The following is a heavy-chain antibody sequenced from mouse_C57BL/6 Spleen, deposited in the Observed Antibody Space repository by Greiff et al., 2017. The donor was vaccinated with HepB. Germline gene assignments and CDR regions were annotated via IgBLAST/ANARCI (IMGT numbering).Heavy chain of an antibody. CDR2: IYPSDSET. CDR1: GYTFTSYW. Sequence: QVQLQQPGAELVRPGSSVKLSCKASGYTFTSYWMDWVKQRPGQGLEWIGNIYPSDSETHYNQKFKDKATLTVDKSSSTAYMQLSSLTSEDSAVYYCARGYYYGSSYLPWYFDFWGTGTTVTVSS. D-gene: IGHD1-1*01. CDR3: ARGYYYGSSYLPWYFDF. V-gene: IGHV1-61*01. J-gene: IGHJ1*03.